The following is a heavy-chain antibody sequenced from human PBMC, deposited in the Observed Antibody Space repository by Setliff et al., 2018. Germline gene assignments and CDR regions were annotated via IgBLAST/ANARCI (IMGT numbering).Heavy chain of an antibody. CDR3: VRESRSTWYRRDF. Sequence: PSETLSLTCTVYGVSLSDYYWGWVRQSPGKGLDWIGEINHSGNTNYDPSLEGRISISVDTSKRQFSLKLSSVTAADMAVYYCVRESRSTWYRRDFWGQGTLVT. D-gene: IGHD6-13*01. CDR1: GVSLSDYY. CDR2: INHSGNT. V-gene: IGHV4-34*01. J-gene: IGHJ4*02.